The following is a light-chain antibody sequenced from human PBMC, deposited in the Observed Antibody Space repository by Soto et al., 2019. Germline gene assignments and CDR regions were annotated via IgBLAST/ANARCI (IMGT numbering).Light chain of an antibody. CDR3: QQYNSFSLT. V-gene: IGKV1-5*01. Sequence: DIPMTQSPSTLSASVGDRVTITCRASQSISSWLAWYQQKPGKAPKLLIYDASSLESGVPSRFSGSGSGTEFIFTISSLQPDDFASYYCQQYNSFSLTFGGGTKVEIK. CDR2: DAS. CDR1: QSISSW. J-gene: IGKJ4*01.